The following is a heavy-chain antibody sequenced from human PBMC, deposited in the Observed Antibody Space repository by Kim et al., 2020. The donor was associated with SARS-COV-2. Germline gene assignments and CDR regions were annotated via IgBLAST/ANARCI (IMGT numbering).Heavy chain of an antibody. J-gene: IGHJ4*02. Sequence: SVKGRFTISRDNSKNTLYLQMNSLRAEDTAVYYCAKRPTDAVAWGNYFDYWGQGTLVTVSS. CDR3: AKRPTDAVAWGNYFDY. D-gene: IGHD6-19*01. V-gene: IGHV3-53*01.